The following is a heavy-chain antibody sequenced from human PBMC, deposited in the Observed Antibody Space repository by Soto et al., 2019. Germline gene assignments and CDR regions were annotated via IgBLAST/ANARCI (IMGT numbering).Heavy chain of an antibody. CDR3: ARALRDRGYYYGMAV. D-gene: IGHD3-22*01. V-gene: IGHV1-69*01. CDR1: GGTFSKYA. J-gene: IGHJ6*02. Sequence: QVQLVQSGAEMQQPGASVRVSCKASGGTFSKYAFSWVRQAPGQGLEWLGGTIPMFGTPNYAQKFQGRVAISADDSTATVYMELSSLRSEDTAVYFCARALRDRGYYYGMAVWGQGTTVTVSS. CDR2: TIPMFGTP.